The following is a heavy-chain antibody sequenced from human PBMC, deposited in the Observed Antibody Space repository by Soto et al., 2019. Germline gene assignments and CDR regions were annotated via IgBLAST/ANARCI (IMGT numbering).Heavy chain of an antibody. Sequence: VQLVESGGGVVQPGRSLRLSCAASGFTFSSYGMHWVRQAPGKGLEWVAVISYDGSNKYYADSVKGRFTISRDNSKNTLYLQMNSLRAEDTAVYYCAKERTTVVTGYYFDYWGQGTLVTVSS. D-gene: IGHD4-17*01. V-gene: IGHV3-30*18. CDR1: GFTFSSYG. J-gene: IGHJ4*02. CDR2: ISYDGSNK. CDR3: AKERTTVVTGYYFDY.